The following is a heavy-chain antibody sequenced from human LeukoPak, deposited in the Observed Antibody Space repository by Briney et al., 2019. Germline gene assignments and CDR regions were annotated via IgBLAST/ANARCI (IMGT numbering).Heavy chain of an antibody. CDR2: INHSGST. J-gene: IGHJ4*02. Sequence: SETLSLTCAVYGGSFSGYYWSWIRQPPGKGLERIGEINHSGSTYYNPSLKSRVTISVDTSKNQFSLKLSSVTAADTALYYCATLPANQLRGFDYWGQGTLVTVSS. V-gene: IGHV4-34*01. D-gene: IGHD2-2*01. CDR1: GGSFSGYY. CDR3: ATLPANQLRGFDY.